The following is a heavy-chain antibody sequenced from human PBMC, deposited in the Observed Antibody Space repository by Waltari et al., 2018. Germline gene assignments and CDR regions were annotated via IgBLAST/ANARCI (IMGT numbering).Heavy chain of an antibody. CDR1: GFTFSSYS. J-gene: IGHJ3*02. CDR3: AKASYDSSAFDI. Sequence: EVQLVESGGGLVQPGGSLRLSCAASGFTFSSYSMNWVRQAPGKGLEWVSSISSSSSYIYYADSVKGRFTISRDNAKNSLYLQMNSLRAEDTALYYCAKASYDSSAFDIWGQGTMVTVSS. D-gene: IGHD3-22*01. CDR2: ISSSSSYI. V-gene: IGHV3-21*04.